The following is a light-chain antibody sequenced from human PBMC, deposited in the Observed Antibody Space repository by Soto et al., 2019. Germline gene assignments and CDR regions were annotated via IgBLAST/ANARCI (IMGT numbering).Light chain of an antibody. CDR2: DVS. CDR3: SSYTSISTSNYV. V-gene: IGLV2-14*01. CDR1: SSEVGGYNY. Sequence: QSVLTQPASVSGSPGQSITISCTGTSSEVGGYNYVSWYQQHPGKAPKLMIYDVSNRPSGVSNRFSGSKSGNTASLTISGLQAEDEADYYCSSYTSISTSNYVFGTGTKVTVL. J-gene: IGLJ1*01.